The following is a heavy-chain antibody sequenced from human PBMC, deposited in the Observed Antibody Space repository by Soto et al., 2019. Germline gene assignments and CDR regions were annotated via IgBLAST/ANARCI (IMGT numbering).Heavy chain of an antibody. CDR1: GFTFSSYW. D-gene: IGHD6-13*01. Sequence: GGSLRLSCAASGFTFSSYWMHWVPQAPGKGLVWVSRINSDGSSTSYADSVKGRFTISRDNAKNTLYLQMNSLRAEDTAVYYCARVDGYSSRRQAFDIWGQGTMVTVSS. V-gene: IGHV3-74*01. CDR3: ARVDGYSSRRQAFDI. J-gene: IGHJ3*02. CDR2: INSDGSST.